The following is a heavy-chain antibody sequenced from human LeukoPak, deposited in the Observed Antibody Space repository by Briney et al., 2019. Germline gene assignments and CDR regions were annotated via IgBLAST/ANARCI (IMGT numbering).Heavy chain of an antibody. V-gene: IGHV4-30-4*01. CDR1: GGSISSGDYY. CDR2: IYYSGST. D-gene: IGHD3-10*01. J-gene: IGHJ4*02. CDR3: ARAGGSRGVILDY. Sequence: SQTLSLTCTVSGGSISSGDYYWSWIRQPPGKGLEWIGYIYYSGSTYYNPFLKSRVTISVDTSKNQFSLKLSSVTAADTAVYYCARAGGSRGVILDYWGQGTLVTVSS.